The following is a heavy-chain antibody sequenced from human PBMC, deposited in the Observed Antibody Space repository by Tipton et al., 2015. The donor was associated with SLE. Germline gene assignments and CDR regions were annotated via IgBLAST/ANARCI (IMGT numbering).Heavy chain of an antibody. D-gene: IGHD4-11*01. V-gene: IGHV4-39*07. CDR2: IYYSGST. CDR1: GGSISSSSYY. CDR3: ARDVYSLYYYYYGMDV. J-gene: IGHJ6*02. Sequence: LSCTVSGGSISSSSYYWGWIRQPPGKGLEWIGSIYYSGSTYYNPSLKSRVTISVDTSKNQFSLKLSSVTAADTAVYYCARDVYSLYYYYYGMDVWGQGTTVTVSS.